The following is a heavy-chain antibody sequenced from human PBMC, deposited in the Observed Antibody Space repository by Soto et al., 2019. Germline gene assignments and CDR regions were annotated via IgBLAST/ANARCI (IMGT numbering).Heavy chain of an antibody. V-gene: IGHV3-48*02. CDR1: GFSLANFP. CDR3: AKGAHPNIGWPDYYDS. D-gene: IGHD6-19*01. J-gene: IGHJ4*02. CDR2: ISPRGDNI. Sequence: GGSLRLSCVGSGFSLANFPMNWVRQTPGKGLEWISYISPRGDNIYYTESVKGRFTISRDNARNTLYLQMNSLRDEDAALYYCAKGAHPNIGWPDYYDSWGQGVPVTVSS.